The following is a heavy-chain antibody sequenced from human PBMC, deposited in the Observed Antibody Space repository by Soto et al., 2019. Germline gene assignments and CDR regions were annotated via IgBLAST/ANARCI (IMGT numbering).Heavy chain of an antibody. J-gene: IGHJ4*02. CDR1: GFTFSSYW. CDR2: IRQDGSDK. D-gene: IGHD6-19*01. CDR3: ASRQQWLGHRGDFHY. V-gene: IGHV3-7*05. Sequence: EVQLVESGGGLVQPGGSLRLSCAASGFTFSSYWMSWVRQAPGKGQEWVANIRQDGSDKYYVESVKGRFTISRINSKNSLYLQMNSLRAEHTAIPYWASRQQWLGHRGDFHYWAQGTLGTVSS.